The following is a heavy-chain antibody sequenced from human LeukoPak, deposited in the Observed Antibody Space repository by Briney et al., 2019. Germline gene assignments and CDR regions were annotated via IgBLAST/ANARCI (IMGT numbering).Heavy chain of an antibody. V-gene: IGHV3-30*04. CDR2: ISYDGSNK. J-gene: IGHJ6*03. CDR3: ARSLATSYYYMDV. CDR1: GFTFSNYA. D-gene: IGHD5-12*01. Sequence: GGSLRLSCAASGFTFSNYAMHWVRQAPGKGLEWVAVISYDGSNKFYADSVKGRFTISRDNSKNTLNLQMNSLRAEDTAVYYCARSLATSYYYMDVWGKGTTVTVSS.